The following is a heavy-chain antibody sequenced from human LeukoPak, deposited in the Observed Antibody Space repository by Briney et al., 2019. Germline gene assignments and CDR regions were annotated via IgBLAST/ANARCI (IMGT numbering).Heavy chain of an antibody. CDR2: IIPILGIA. CDR3: ARARTGGYFQH. V-gene: IGHV1-69*04. Sequence: SVKVSCKASGGTFSSYAISWVRQAPGQGLEWMGRIIPILGIANYAQKFQGRVTITADKSTSTAYMELSSLRSEDTAVYYCARARTGGYFQHWGQGTLVTVSS. D-gene: IGHD1-14*01. CDR1: GGTFSSYA. J-gene: IGHJ1*01.